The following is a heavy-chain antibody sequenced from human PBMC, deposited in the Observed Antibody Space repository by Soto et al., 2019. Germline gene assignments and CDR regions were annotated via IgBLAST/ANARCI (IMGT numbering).Heavy chain of an antibody. CDR3: VRDSAWMPFDY. V-gene: IGHV3-30*04. D-gene: IGHD5-12*01. J-gene: IGHJ4*02. Sequence: VGSLRLSCAASGFPFNTYAMHWVRQAPGKGLEWVALMSFDGNNKYYADSVKGRFTISRDNSKNTLYLQMSSVRPEDTAVYYCVRDSAWMPFDYWGQGTLVTVSS. CDR1: GFPFNTYA. CDR2: MSFDGNNK.